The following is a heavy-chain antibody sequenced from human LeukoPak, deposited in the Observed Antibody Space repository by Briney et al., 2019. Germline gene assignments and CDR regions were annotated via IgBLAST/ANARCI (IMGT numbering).Heavy chain of an antibody. V-gene: IGHV1-69*13. CDR1: GYTFTSYY. CDR3: AKASVAIPQYCNS. Sequence: SVKVSCKASGYTFTSYYMHWVRQAPGQGLEWMGGIIPIFGTANYAQKFQGRVTITADESTSTAYMELSSLRSEDTAVYYCAKASVAIPQYCNSWGQGTLVTVSS. J-gene: IGHJ5*02. CDR2: IIPIFGTA. D-gene: IGHD2-2*02.